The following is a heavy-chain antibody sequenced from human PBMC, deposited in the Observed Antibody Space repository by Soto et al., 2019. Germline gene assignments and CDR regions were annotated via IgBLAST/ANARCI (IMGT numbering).Heavy chain of an antibody. D-gene: IGHD5-18*01. J-gene: IGHJ6*02. Sequence: QVQLVQSGAEVKKPGSSVKVSCKTYGGSFSDYAINWVRQAPGQGLEWMGGIIPMYGIANYAPKFQGRVTITADESTRTAYIEVSSLRSEDTALFYCARGYRHGYFYALDVWGQGTTVTVSS. V-gene: IGHV1-69*01. CDR3: ARGYRHGYFYALDV. CDR1: GGSFSDYA. CDR2: IIPMYGIA.